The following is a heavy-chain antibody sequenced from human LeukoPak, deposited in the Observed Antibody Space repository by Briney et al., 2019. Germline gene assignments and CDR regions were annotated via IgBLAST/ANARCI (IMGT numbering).Heavy chain of an antibody. CDR1: GFTFDDYA. J-gene: IGHJ4*02. V-gene: IGHV3-30-3*01. CDR3: ARGGIAARSPFDY. CDR2: ISYDGSNK. D-gene: IGHD6-6*01. Sequence: QPGRSLRLSCAASGFTFDDYAMHWVRQAPGKGLEWVAVISYDGSNKYYADSVKGRFTISRDNSKNTLYLQMNSLRAEDTAVYYCARGGIAARSPFDYWGQGTLVTVSS.